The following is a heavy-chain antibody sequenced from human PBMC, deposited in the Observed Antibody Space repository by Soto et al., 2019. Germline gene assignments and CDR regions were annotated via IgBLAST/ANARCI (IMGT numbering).Heavy chain of an antibody. CDR2: INHSGST. D-gene: IGHD3-10*01. J-gene: IGHJ1*01. CDR3: ARGYRGSRSYYRGYFQH. CDR1: GGSFSGYY. V-gene: IGHV4-34*01. Sequence: QVQLQQWGAGLLKPSETLSLTCAVYGGSFSGYYWSWIRQPPGKGLGWIGEINHSGSTNYNPSLKIRVATCVDTHKNEFSLKLSSVTAADTAVYYCARGYRGSRSYYRGYFQHWGQGTLVPGSS.